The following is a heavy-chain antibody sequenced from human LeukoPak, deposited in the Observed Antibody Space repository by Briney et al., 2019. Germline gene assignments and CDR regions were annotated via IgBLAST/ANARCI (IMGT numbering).Heavy chain of an antibody. Sequence: ASVKVSCKASGFTFTNYAIQWVLRAPGQRLEWMGGINAGNGKTKYSQKFQRRVTITRDTSANTAYTELSRLRSEDTAVYYCARGVWTATSAQYYLDYWGQGTLVTVSS. CDR1: GFTFTNYA. D-gene: IGHD3/OR15-3a*01. J-gene: IGHJ4*02. CDR3: ARGVWTATSAQYYLDY. CDR2: INAGNGKT. V-gene: IGHV1-3*01.